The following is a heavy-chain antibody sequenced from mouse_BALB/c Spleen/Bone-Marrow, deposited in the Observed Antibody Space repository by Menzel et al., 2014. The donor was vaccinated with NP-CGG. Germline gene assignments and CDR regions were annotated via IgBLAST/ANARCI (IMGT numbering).Heavy chain of an antibody. CDR2: IYPSDSYT. D-gene: IGHD2-3*01. CDR1: GYTFTSYW. Sequence: QVQLKQSGAELVRPGPSVKLSCKASGYTFTSYWINWVKQRPGPGLGRIGNIYPSDSYTNSNQKFKDKSTLTVDKSSSTAYMQLSGPTSEYSAVYYCTRDDGRFAYWGQGTLVTVSA. CDR3: TRDDGRFAY. V-gene: IGHV1-69*01. J-gene: IGHJ3*01.